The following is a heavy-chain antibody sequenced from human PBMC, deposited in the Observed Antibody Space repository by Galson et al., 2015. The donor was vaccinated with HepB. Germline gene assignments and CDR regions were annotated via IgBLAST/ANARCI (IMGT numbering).Heavy chain of an antibody. CDR2: IKGKTDGGTT. CDR3: TTVACSGGSCSYFDY. CDR1: GFTFSNAW. Sequence: SLRLSCAASGFTFSNAWMSWVRQAPGKGLEWVGRIKGKTDGGTTDYAAPVKGRFTISRDDSKNTLYLQMNSLKTEDTAVYYCTTVACSGGSCSYFDYWGQGTLVTVSS. J-gene: IGHJ4*02. V-gene: IGHV3-15*01. D-gene: IGHD2-15*01.